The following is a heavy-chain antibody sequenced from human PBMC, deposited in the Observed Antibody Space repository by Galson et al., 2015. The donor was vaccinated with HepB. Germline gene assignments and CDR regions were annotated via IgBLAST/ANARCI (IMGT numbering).Heavy chain of an antibody. J-gene: IGHJ6*03. CDR1: GGTFSSYT. V-gene: IGHV1-69*01. CDR3: ARPGIAAAPGWDDYYYMDV. Sequence: SVKLSCTASGGTFSSYTISWVRQAPGQGLEWVGGIIAIFGTANYAQKFQGRVTITADESTSTAYMELNTLRAEDTAVYYCARPGIAAAPGWDDYYYMDVWGKGTTVTVSS. CDR2: IIAIFGTA. D-gene: IGHD6-13*01.